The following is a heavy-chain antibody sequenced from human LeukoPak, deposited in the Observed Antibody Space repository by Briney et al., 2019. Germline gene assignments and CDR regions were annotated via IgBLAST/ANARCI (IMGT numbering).Heavy chain of an antibody. CDR2: ISSSGSTI. CDR3: ARDYGGSSPFDY. J-gene: IGHJ4*02. Sequence: GGSLRLSCAASGFTFSSYEMHWVRQAPGKGLEWVSYISSSGSTIYYADSAKGRFTISRDNAKNSLYLQMNSLRAEDTAVYHCARDYGGSSPFDYWGQGTLVTVSS. D-gene: IGHD4-23*01. V-gene: IGHV3-48*03. CDR1: GFTFSSYE.